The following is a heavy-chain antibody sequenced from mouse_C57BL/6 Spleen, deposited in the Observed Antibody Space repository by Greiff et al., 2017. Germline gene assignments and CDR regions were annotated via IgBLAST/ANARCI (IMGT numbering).Heavy chain of an antibody. D-gene: IGHD6-1*01. V-gene: IGHV1-55*01. Sequence: QVQLQQPGAELVKPGASVKMSCKASGYTFTSYWITWVKQRPGQGLEWIGDIYPGSGSTNYNEKFKSKATLTVDTSSSTAYMQLRSLTSEDSAIYYCAGWEPALRAYWYFDVWGTGTTVTVSS. CDR3: AGWEPALRAYWYFDV. CDR1: GYTFTSYW. J-gene: IGHJ1*03. CDR2: IYPGSGST.